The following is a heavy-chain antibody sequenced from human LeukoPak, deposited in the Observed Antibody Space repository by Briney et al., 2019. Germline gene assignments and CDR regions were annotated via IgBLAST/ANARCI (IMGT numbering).Heavy chain of an antibody. CDR3: ARAREWELLSDFDY. Sequence: PSETLSLTCTVSGGSISSGSYYWSWIRQPAGKGLEWIGRIYTSGSTNYNPSLKSRVTISVDTSKNQFSLKLSSVTAADTAVYYCARAREWELLSDFDYWGQGTLVTVSS. J-gene: IGHJ4*02. CDR1: GGSISSGSYY. V-gene: IGHV4-61*02. D-gene: IGHD1-26*01. CDR2: IYTSGST.